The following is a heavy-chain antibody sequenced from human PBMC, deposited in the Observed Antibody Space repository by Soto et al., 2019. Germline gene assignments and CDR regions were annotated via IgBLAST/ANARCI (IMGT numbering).Heavy chain of an antibody. J-gene: IGHJ5*02. CDR3: ARVSRYYYSNYWFYP. CDR2: INPSGGGT. CDR1: GYTFTSYY. V-gene: IGHV1-46*01. D-gene: IGHD4-4*01. Sequence: GASVKVSCKASGYTFTSYYMHWVRQAPGQGLEWMGIINPSGGGTSYAQKFQGRVTMTRDTSTSTVYMEPSSLRSEDTAVYYCARVSRYYYSNYWFYPWGQGTLVTVSS.